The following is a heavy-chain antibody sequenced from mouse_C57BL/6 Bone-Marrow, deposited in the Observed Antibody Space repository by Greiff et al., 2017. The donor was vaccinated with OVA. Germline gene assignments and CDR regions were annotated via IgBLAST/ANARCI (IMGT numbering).Heavy chain of an antibody. V-gene: IGHV1-81*01. CDR3: AYDYGSSDWYFDV. J-gene: IGHJ1*03. CDR2: IYPRSGNT. D-gene: IGHD1-1*01. Sequence: QVQLKESGAELARPGASVKLSCKASGYTFTSYGISWVKQRTGQGLEWIGEIYPRSGNTYYNEKFKGKATLTADKSASTAYMELRSLTAEDAAVYGCAYDYGSSDWYFDVWGTGTTVTVSA. CDR1: GYTFTSYG.